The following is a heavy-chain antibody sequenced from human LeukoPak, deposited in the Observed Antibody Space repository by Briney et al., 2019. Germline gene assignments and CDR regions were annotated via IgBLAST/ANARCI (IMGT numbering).Heavy chain of an antibody. CDR2: IWYDGSNK. CDR3: AREYSSSSMDV. J-gene: IGHJ6*02. V-gene: IGHV3-33*01. D-gene: IGHD6-6*01. Sequence: GRSLRLSCAASGFTFSSYGMHWVRQAPGKGLEWVAVIWYDGSNKYYADSVKGRFTISRDNSKNALYLQMNSLRAEDTAVYYCAREYSSSSMDVWGQGTTVTVSS. CDR1: GFTFSSYG.